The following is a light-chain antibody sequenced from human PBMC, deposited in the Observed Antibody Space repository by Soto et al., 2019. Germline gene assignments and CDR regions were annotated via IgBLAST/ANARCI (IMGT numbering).Light chain of an antibody. CDR3: QQYNNYST. CDR2: KAS. J-gene: IGKJ1*01. CDR1: ESISSR. V-gene: IGKV1-5*03. Sequence: DIQMTQSPSTLSASVGDRVTITCRASESISSRLAWYQQKPGKAPNLLIYKASSLESGVPSRFSGSGSGTEFTLTISSLQPDDFATYYCQQYNNYSTFGQGTKVEIK.